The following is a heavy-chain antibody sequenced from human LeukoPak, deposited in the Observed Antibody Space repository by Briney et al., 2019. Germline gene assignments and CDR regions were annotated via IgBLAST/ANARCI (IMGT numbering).Heavy chain of an antibody. CDR3: ARVFQFSHFDY. Sequence: SETLSLTCAVNGGSFSGYYWSWIRQPPGKGLEWIGEINHSGSTNHNPSLKSRVTISVDTSKNQFSLKLRSVTAADTAVYYCARVFQFSHFDYWGQGTLVTVSS. CDR1: GGSFSGYY. CDR2: INHSGST. J-gene: IGHJ4*02. V-gene: IGHV4-34*01.